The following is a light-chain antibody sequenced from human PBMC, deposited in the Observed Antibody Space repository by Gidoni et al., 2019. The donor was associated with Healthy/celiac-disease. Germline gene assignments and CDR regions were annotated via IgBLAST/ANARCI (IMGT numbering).Light chain of an antibody. CDR3: SSYTSSSTLV. CDR1: SSDVGGYNY. V-gene: IGLV2-14*03. Sequence: SALPPPSSVSGSPGPSITISCTGTSSDVGGYNYVSCYQQHPGKAPKLMIYDVSNRPSGVSNRFSGSKSGNTASLTISGLQAEDEADYYCSSYTSSSTLVFGGGTKLTVL. J-gene: IGLJ2*01. CDR2: DVS.